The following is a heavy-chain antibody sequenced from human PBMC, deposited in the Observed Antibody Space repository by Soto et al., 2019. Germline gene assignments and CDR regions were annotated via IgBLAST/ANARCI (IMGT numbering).Heavy chain of an antibody. CDR3: ASVTFGGVVLAH. CDR1: AASFSKYY. Sequence: SETLSLTCTVSAASFSKYYWTWIRQPPGKGLEWIGYIYFNGNTNYKPSLKRRVTISVDTSKKQISLNLTSVTDADTAVYFCASVTFGGVVLAHWGQGTLVIVSS. V-gene: IGHV4-59*13. D-gene: IGHD3-16*01. CDR2: IYFNGNT. J-gene: IGHJ4*02.